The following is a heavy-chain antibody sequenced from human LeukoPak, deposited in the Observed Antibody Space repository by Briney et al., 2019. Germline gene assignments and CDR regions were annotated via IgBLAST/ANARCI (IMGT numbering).Heavy chain of an antibody. CDR1: GYSFTSYW. Sequence: GESLKISCKGSGYSFTSYWISWVRQMPGKGLEWMGRIDPSDSYTNYSPSFQGHVTISADKSISTAYLQWSSLKASDTAMCYCARHGDVVGATYPFWGQGTLVTVSS. D-gene: IGHD1-26*01. CDR3: ARHGDVVGATYPF. J-gene: IGHJ4*02. CDR2: IDPSDSYT. V-gene: IGHV5-10-1*01.